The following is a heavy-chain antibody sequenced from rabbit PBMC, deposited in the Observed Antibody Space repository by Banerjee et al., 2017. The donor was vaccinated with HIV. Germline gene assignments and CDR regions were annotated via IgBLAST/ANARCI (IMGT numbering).Heavy chain of an antibody. CDR2: IYGGGTSGT. CDR3: AREDWYTGRYNL. Sequence: QEQLEESGGDLVKPEGSLTLTCTASGFSFSTSYWMCWVRQAPGKGLEWIACIYGGGTSGTYYATWAKGRFTISKTSSTTVTLQMTSLTAADTATYFCAREDWYTGRYNLWGQGTLVTDS. V-gene: IGHV1S45*01. J-gene: IGHJ4*01. D-gene: IGHD7-1*01. CDR1: GFSFSTSYW.